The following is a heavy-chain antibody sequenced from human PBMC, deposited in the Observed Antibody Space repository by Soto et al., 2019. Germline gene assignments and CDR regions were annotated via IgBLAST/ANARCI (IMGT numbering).Heavy chain of an antibody. D-gene: IGHD2-2*01. CDR1: GFTFSSYA. CDR2: ISGSGGST. V-gene: IGHV3-23*01. CDR3: AKGGEPAAISGADLNNWFDP. J-gene: IGHJ5*02. Sequence: GGSLRLSCAASGFTFSSYAMSWVRQAPGKGLEWVSAISGSGGSTYYADSVKGRFTISRDNSKNTLYLQMNSLRAEDTAVYYCAKGGEPAAISGADLNNWFDPWGQGTLVTVSS.